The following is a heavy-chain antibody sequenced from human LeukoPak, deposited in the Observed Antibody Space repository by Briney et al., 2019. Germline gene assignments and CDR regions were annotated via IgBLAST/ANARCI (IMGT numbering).Heavy chain of an antibody. CDR2: IWYDGSIQ. CDR1: GFTFSSYG. J-gene: IGHJ4*02. CDR3: VTSWNRQQRDY. V-gene: IGHV3-33*01. D-gene: IGHD1-1*01. Sequence: PGGSLRLSCAASGFTFSSYGMHWVRQAPGKGLEWVATIWYDGSIQYYAESVRGRFTISRESSKNTLYLQMNSLRAEDTAVFYCVTSWNRQQRDYWGQGILVTVSS.